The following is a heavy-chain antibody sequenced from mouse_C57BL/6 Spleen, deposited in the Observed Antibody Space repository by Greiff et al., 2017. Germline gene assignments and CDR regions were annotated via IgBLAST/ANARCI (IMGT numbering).Heavy chain of an antibody. CDR1: GYTFTSYW. V-gene: IGHV1-50*01. J-gene: IGHJ4*01. CDR3: ARWLRYAMEY. D-gene: IGHD2-2*01. CDR2: IDPSDSYT. Sequence: QVQLQQPGAELVKPGASVKLSCKASGYTFTSYWMQWVKQRPGQGLEWIGAIDPSDSYTNYNQKFKGKATLTVDTSSSTAYMQLSSLTSEDSAVYYGARWLRYAMEYWGQGTSVTVSS.